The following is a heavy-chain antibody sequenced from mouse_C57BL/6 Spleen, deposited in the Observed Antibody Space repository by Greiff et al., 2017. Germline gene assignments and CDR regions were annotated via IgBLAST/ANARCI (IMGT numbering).Heavy chain of an antibody. CDR1: GYSITSGYY. CDR3: AREDGYDSFDY. Sequence: EVKLMESGPGLVKPSQSLSLTCSVTGYSITSGYYWNWIRQFPGNKLEWMGYISYDGSNNYNPSLKNRISITRDTSKNQFFLKLNSVTTEDTATYYCAREDGYDSFDYWGQGTTLTVSS. V-gene: IGHV3-6*01. D-gene: IGHD2-2*01. CDR2: ISYDGSN. J-gene: IGHJ2*01.